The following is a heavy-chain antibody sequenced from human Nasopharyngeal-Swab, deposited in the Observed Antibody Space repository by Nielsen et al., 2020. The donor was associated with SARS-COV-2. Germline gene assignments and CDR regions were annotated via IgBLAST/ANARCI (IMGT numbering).Heavy chain of an antibody. Sequence: GGSLRLSCAASGFTFSSYDMHWVRQATGKGLEWVSAIATAGDTYYPGSVKGRFTISRENAKNSLYLQMDSLRAGDTAVYYCARGDYGDYYYFDYWGQGTLVTSPQ. V-gene: IGHV3-13*01. CDR3: ARGDYGDYYYFDY. D-gene: IGHD4-17*01. J-gene: IGHJ4*02. CDR2: IATAGDT. CDR1: GFTFSSYD.